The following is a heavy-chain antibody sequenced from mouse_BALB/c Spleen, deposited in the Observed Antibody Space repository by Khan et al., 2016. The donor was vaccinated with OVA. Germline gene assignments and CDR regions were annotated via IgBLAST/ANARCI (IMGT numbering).Heavy chain of an antibody. CDR3: TRAYKGNDCDAMDN. J-gene: IGHJ4*01. V-gene: IGHV5-6*01. D-gene: IGHD2-9*01. CDR2: ISRGGGYT. Sequence: DVHLVESGGDLVKPGGSLKLSCAASGFNFSSYGMSWVRQTPDKRLEWVASISRGGGYTYYADSVKGRFTISRDNAKNTLYMQMSSLKCEDTAMLYGTRAYKGNDCDAMDNWGQGTSVTVSS. CDR1: GFNFSSYG.